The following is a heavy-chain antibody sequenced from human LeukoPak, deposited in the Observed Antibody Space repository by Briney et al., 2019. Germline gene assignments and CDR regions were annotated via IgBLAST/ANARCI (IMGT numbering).Heavy chain of an antibody. CDR3: AHSEFYYDSSGYPHFDY. CDR1: GFSLSTSGVG. Sequence: SGPTLVKPTQTLTLTCTFSGFSLSTSGVGVGWIRQPPGKALEWLALIYWNDDKRYSPSLKSRLTITKDTSKNQVVLTTTNMDPVDTATYYCAHSEFYYDSSGYPHFDYWGQGTLVTVSS. J-gene: IGHJ4*02. V-gene: IGHV2-5*01. CDR2: IYWNDDK. D-gene: IGHD3-22*01.